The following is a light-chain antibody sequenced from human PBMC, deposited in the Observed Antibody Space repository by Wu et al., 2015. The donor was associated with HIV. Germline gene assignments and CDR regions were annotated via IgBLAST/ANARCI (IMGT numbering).Light chain of an antibody. CDR1: QNVPNNY. J-gene: IGKJ4*01. CDR3: QQRTNWPPELT. CDR2: GAS. V-gene: IGKV3D-20*02. Sequence: IVLTQSPGTLSLSPGERATLSCRASQNVPNNYLAWYQQHPGQAPKFLIYGASSRAAGLPDRFRGSGSGTDFTLTISSLEPEDFAVYYCQQRTNWPPELTFGGGTRVEI.